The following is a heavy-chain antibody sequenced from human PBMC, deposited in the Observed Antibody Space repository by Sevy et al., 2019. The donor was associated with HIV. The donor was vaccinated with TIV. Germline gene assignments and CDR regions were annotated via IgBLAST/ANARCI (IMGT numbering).Heavy chain of an antibody. D-gene: IGHD2-2*01. V-gene: IGHV3-23*01. CDR2: ISGSGGST. CDR1: GFTFSSYA. J-gene: IGHJ6*02. Sequence: GGSLRLSCAASGFTFSSYAMSWVRQAPGKGLEWVSAISGSGGSTYYADSVKGRFTISRDNSKNTLYLQMNSLRAEDTAVYYCASFIVVVSAAIGPDVWGQGTTVTVSS. CDR3: ASFIVVVSAAIGPDV.